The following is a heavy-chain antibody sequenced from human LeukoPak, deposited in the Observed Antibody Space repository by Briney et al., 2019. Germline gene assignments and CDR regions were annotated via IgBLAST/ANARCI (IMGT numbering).Heavy chain of an antibody. V-gene: IGHV4-30-4*01. D-gene: IGHD2-8*01. Sequence: SQTLSLTCTVSGGSISSGDYYWSWIRQPPGKGLEWIGYIYYSGSTYYNPSLKSRVTISVDTSKNQFSLKLSSVTVADTAVYYCARYIVLMVYARNWFDPWGQGTLVTVSS. CDR2: IYYSGST. CDR1: GGSISSGDYY. CDR3: ARYIVLMVYARNWFDP. J-gene: IGHJ5*02.